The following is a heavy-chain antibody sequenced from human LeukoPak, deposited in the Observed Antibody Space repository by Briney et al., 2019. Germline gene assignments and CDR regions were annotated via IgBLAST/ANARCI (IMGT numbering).Heavy chain of an antibody. D-gene: IGHD4-17*01. CDR2: IYYSGST. CDR3: ARSTTVTTDFDY. CDR1: GGSISSYY. V-gene: IGHV4-59*01. J-gene: IGHJ4*02. Sequence: SETLSLTCTVSGGSISSYYWSWIRQPPGKGLEWIGYIYYSGSTSYNPSLKSRVTISVDTSKNQFSLKLSSVTAADTAVYYCARSTTVTTDFDYWGQGTLVTVSS.